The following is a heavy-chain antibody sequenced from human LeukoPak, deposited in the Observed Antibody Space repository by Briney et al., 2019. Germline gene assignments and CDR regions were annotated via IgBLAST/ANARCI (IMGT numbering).Heavy chain of an antibody. CDR3: ARDLGYSSGPNY. CDR2: INWNGGSR. CDR1: GFNFDDYV. J-gene: IGHJ4*02. Sequence: PGGSLRLSCAASGFNFDDYVMTWVRQAPGKGLEWVSGINWNGGSRGYADSVKGRFTISRDNAKNSLYLQMNSLRAEDTAVYYCARDLGYSSGPNYWGQGTRVTVSS. V-gene: IGHV3-20*04. D-gene: IGHD6-19*01.